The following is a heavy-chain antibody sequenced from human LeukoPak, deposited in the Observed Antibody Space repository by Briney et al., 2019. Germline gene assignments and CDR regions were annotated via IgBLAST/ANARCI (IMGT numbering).Heavy chain of an antibody. D-gene: IGHD1-26*01. Sequence: GGSLRLSCAASGFTFSIYAMTWVRQTPGKGLEWVSGISGSSGNTFYADFVEGRFTISRDNSYNTLYLQMNGLRAEDTAVYYCAKDGRVARETELYYFDHWGQGTLVTVSS. CDR1: GFTFSIYA. V-gene: IGHV3-23*01. CDR3: AKDGRVARETELYYFDH. CDR2: ISGSSGNT. J-gene: IGHJ4*02.